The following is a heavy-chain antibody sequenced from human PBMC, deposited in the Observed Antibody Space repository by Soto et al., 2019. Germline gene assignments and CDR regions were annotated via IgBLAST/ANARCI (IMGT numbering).Heavy chain of an antibody. D-gene: IGHD5-18*01. V-gene: IGHV3-23*01. Sequence: ASVKVSCAASGFAFSNYAMSWVRQARGKGLEWVSATSGSGGTTYYAESVKGRFTISMDYFKSTLFLQMDSLTADDTALYYCAKGTGFSYGDGYSFDHWGQGTLVTVSS. J-gene: IGHJ4*02. CDR2: TSGSGGTT. CDR1: GFAFSNYA. CDR3: AKGTGFSYGDGYSFDH.